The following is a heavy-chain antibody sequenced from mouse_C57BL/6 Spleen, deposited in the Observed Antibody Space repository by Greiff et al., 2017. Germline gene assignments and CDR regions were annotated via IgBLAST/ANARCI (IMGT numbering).Heavy chain of an antibody. CDR2: IHPNSGST. J-gene: IGHJ2*01. CDR3: ARPVTGYFDY. Sequence: VQLQQPGAELVKPGASVKLSCKASGYTFTSYWMHWVKQRPGQGLEWIGMIHPNSGSTNYNEKVKSKATLTVDKSSSTAYMQRSSLTSEDSAVYYCARPVTGYFDYWGQGTTLTVSS. CDR1: GYTFTSYW. V-gene: IGHV1-64*01. D-gene: IGHD4-1*01.